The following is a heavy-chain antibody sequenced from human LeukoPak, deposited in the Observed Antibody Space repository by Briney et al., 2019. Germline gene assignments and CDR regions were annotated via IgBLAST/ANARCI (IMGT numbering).Heavy chain of an antibody. CDR1: GFTFSSYG. CDR2: ISYDGSNK. Sequence: PGGSLRLSCAASGFTFSSYGMHWVRQAPGKGLEWVAVISYDGSNKYYADSVKGRFTISRDNSKNTLCLQMNSLRAEDTAVYYCAKPYYYGSGSSLNWFDPWGQGTLVTVSS. CDR3: AKPYYYGSGSSLNWFDP. V-gene: IGHV3-30*18. D-gene: IGHD3-10*01. J-gene: IGHJ5*02.